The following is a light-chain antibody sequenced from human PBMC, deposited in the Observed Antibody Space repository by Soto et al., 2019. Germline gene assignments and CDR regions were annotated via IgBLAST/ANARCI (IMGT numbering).Light chain of an antibody. CDR2: QTS. CDR1: QIVGSY. J-gene: IGKJ1*01. Sequence: PGERASLSCRTSQIVGSYLAWYQHRPGQAPRLLIYQTSIRAAGIPARFSASGTGTDFTLTISDVQPEDFAVYYCHQRQSWPRTFGQGTKVDIK. V-gene: IGKV3-11*01. CDR3: HQRQSWPRT.